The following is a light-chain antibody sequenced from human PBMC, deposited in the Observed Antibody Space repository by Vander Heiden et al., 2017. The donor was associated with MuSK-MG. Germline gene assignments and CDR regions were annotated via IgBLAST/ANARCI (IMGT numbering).Light chain of an antibody. V-gene: IGKV4-1*01. CDR2: WAS. Sequence: LGARSTINFSSSQTALSASNEKNYLAWYQQKPGQPPKLLIYWASSRETGVPDSFSGSGSGTDFTLTISSLQAEDVAVYYCQQNYSTPLTFGGGTKLEI. CDR3: QQNYSTPLT. CDR1: QTALSASNEKNY. J-gene: IGKJ4*01.